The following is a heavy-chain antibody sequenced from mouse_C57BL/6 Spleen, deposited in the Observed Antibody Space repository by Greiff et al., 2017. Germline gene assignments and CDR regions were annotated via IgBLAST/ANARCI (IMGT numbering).Heavy chain of an antibody. Sequence: HVQLPPPWTELVKPGASVKLSCKASGYTFTSYWMHWVKQRPGQGLAWIGNINPSYGGTNYNEKFKSKATLTVDKSSSTAYMQLSSLTSEDSAVYYCANYYGSSPWVWGTGTTVTVSS. CDR2: INPSYGGT. V-gene: IGHV1-53*01. CDR3: ANYYGSSPWV. CDR1: GYTFTSYW. D-gene: IGHD1-1*01. J-gene: IGHJ1*03.